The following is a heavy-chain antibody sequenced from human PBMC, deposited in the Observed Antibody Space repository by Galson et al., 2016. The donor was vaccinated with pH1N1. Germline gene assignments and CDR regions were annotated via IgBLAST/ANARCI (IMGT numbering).Heavy chain of an antibody. D-gene: IGHD3-22*01. Sequence: SLRLSCAASGFTFSSYSMNWVRQAPGKGLEWVSYISSSSSTIYYADSVKGRFTISRDNAKNSLYLQMNSLRAEDTAVYYCARVSYDSSGYYYYYYYGMDVWGQGTTVTVSS. V-gene: IGHV3-48*01. CDR3: ARVSYDSSGYYYYYYYGMDV. J-gene: IGHJ6*02. CDR2: ISSSSSTI. CDR1: GFTFSSYS.